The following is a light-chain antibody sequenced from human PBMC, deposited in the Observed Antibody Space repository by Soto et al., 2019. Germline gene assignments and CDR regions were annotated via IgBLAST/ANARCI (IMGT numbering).Light chain of an antibody. CDR1: SSDVGGYNY. CDR3: SSYTRSSPDV. CDR2: DVS. Sequence: QSALTQPASVSGSPGQSITISCTGTSSDVGGYNYVSWYQQHPGKAPKLMIYDVSNRPSGVSNRFSGSKSGNTASLTISGLQAEDEADYYCSSYTRSSPDVFGGGTKLTVL. V-gene: IGLV2-14*01. J-gene: IGLJ2*01.